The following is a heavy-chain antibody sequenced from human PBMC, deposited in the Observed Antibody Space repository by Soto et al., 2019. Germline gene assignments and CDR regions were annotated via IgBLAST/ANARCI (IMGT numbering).Heavy chain of an antibody. Sequence: SETLSLTCTVSGGSISSYYWSWIRQPPGKGLEWIGYIYYSGSTNYNPSLKSRVTISVDTSKNQFSLKLSSVTAADTAVYYCARYYDFWSGSDAFDIWGQGTMVTVSS. CDR3: ARYYDFWSGSDAFDI. CDR2: IYYSGST. V-gene: IGHV4-59*08. J-gene: IGHJ3*02. D-gene: IGHD3-3*01. CDR1: GGSISSYY.